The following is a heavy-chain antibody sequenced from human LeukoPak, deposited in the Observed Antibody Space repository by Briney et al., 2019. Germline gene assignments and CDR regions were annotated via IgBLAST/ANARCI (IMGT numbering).Heavy chain of an antibody. J-gene: IGHJ4*02. D-gene: IGHD2-8*01. CDR3: ARDGWSTNGVCYGGTHC. Sequence: PGGSLRLSCAASGFTFDDYGMSWVRQAPGKGLEWVSGINWNGGSTGYADSVKGRFTISRDNARNSLYLQMNSLRAEDTALYYCARDGWSTNGVCYGGTHCWGQGTLVTVSS. V-gene: IGHV3-20*04. CDR1: GFTFDDYG. CDR2: INWNGGST.